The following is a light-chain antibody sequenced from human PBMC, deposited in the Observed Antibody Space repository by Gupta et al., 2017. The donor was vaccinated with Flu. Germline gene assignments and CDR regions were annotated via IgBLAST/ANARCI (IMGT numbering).Light chain of an antibody. CDR3: QQLSRYPRT. J-gene: IGKJ4*01. CDR1: QGISSY. Sequence: PSFLSASIGDRVTITCRASQGISSYLAWYQQKPGKAPNLLIYAASTLQRGVPSRFSGSGSGTEFSLTISSLQPEDFATYYCQQLSRYPRTFGAGTKVEIK. CDR2: AAS. V-gene: IGKV1-9*01.